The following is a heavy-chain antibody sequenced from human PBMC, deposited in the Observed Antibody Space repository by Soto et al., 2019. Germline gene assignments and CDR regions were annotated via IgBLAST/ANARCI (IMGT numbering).Heavy chain of an antibody. CDR2: IGGSGGST. V-gene: IGHV3-23*01. J-gene: IGHJ3*02. Sequence: GGSLRLSCAASGFTFSSYAMSWVRQAPGKGLEWVSAIGGSGGSTYYADSVKGRFTISRDNSKNTLYLQMNSLRAEDTAVYYCAKDRRELLDAFDIWGQGTMVTVSS. D-gene: IGHD1-26*01. CDR1: GFTFSSYA. CDR3: AKDRRELLDAFDI.